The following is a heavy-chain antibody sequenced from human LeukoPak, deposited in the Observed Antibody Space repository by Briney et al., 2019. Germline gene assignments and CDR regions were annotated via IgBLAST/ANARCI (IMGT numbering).Heavy chain of an antibody. CDR2: IYYSGST. CDR3: ARNGGNTHPNWFDP. Sequence: SETLPLTCTVSGGSISSYYWSWIRQPPGKGLEWIGYIYYSGSTNYNPSLKSRVTISVDTSKNQFSLKLSSVTAADTAVYYCARNGGNTHPNWFDPWGQGTLVTVSS. V-gene: IGHV4-59*01. J-gene: IGHJ5*02. D-gene: IGHD4-23*01. CDR1: GGSISSYY.